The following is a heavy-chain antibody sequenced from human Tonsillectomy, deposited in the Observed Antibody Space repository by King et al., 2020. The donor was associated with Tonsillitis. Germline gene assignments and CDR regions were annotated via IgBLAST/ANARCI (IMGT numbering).Heavy chain of an antibody. D-gene: IGHD3-10*01. J-gene: IGHJ4*02. Sequence: EVQLVESGGGLVQPGGSLRLSCAASGFTFSNYAMSWVRQAPGKGLEWVSGISGSGGTTDYADSVKGRFTISRDNSKNTLYLQMNSLRAEDTAVYYCAKRSYGSGSYYHGPHFDYWGQGNLVTVSS. CDR1: GFTFSNYA. CDR3: AKRSYGSGSYYHGPHFDY. CDR2: ISGSGGTT. V-gene: IGHV3-23*04.